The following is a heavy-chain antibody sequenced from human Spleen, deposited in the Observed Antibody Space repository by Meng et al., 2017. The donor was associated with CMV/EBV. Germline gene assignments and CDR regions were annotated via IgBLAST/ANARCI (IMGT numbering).Heavy chain of an antibody. CDR1: GYSFTSYW. Sequence: GGSLRLSCKGSGYSFTSYWIGWVRQMPGKGLEWMGIIYPGDSDTRYSPSFQGQVTISADKSISTAYLQWSSLKASDTAMYYCARPSYSGSYHDAFDIWGQGTMVTVSS. CDR2: IYPGDSDT. J-gene: IGHJ3*02. V-gene: IGHV5-51*01. CDR3: ARPSYSGSYHDAFDI. D-gene: IGHD1-26*01.